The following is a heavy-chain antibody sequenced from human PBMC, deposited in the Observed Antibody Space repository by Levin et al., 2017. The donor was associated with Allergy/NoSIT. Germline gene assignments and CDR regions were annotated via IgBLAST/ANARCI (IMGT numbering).Heavy chain of an antibody. J-gene: IGHJ1*01. Sequence: PGGSLRLSCAASGFIFSTYWMSWVRQAPGKGLEWVANIKQDGSEKYYVDSVKGRFTISRDNAKNSLYVQMNSLGAEDTAVYYCARVGVLRDRSGLYGYFQYWGQGTPVTVSS. V-gene: IGHV3-7*01. CDR2: IKQDGSEK. CDR1: GFIFSTYW. D-gene: IGHD6-19*01. CDR3: ARVGVLRDRSGLYGYFQY.